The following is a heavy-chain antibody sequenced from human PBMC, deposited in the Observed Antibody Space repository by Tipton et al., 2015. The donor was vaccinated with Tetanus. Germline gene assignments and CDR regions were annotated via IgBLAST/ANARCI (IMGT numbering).Heavy chain of an antibody. CDR2: IYYSGST. CDR3: ARLTCSSPSCYYYYYYYVDV. D-gene: IGHD2-2*01. J-gene: IGHJ6*03. Sequence: TLSLTCSVSGDSIRSEDYYWGWIRQSPGKGLEWLGYIYYSGSTYNNPSLKSRVSISLDASKNQFSLSLNSVTAADSATYYCARLTCSSPSCYYYYYYYVDVWGTGTAVAVFS. CDR1: GDSIRSEDYY. V-gene: IGHV4-30-4*01.